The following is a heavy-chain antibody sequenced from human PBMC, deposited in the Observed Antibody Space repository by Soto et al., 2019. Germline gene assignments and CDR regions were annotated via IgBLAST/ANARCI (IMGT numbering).Heavy chain of an antibody. V-gene: IGHV4-59*01. Sequence: LSLTCSVSGGSISSSFWSWIRQPPGKELEWIGYISYSGSTTYNPSLKSRITLSVDTSKNQFSLRVASVTAADTAVYYCARDPFLGVREAYYYGSGSPGGWFDPWGQGTLVTVSS. J-gene: IGHJ5*02. CDR1: GGSISSSF. CDR3: ARDPFLGVREAYYYGSGSPGGWFDP. D-gene: IGHD3-10*01. CDR2: ISYSGST.